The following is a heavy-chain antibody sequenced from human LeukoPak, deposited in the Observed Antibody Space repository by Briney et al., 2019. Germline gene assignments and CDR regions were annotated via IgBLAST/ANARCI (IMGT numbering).Heavy chain of an antibody. V-gene: IGHV3-21*01. CDR3: AGSASSGWTIDY. Sequence: GGSLRLSCAASGFTFSSYSMNWVRQAPGKGLEWVSSISSSSSYIYYADSVKGRFTISRDNAKNSLYLKMNSLRAEDTAVYYCAGSASSGWTIDYWGQGTLVTVSS. J-gene: IGHJ4*02. D-gene: IGHD6-19*01. CDR2: ISSSSSYI. CDR1: GFTFSSYS.